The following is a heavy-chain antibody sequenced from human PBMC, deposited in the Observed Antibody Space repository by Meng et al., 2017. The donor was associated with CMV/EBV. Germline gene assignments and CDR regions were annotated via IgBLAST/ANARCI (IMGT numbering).Heavy chain of an antibody. J-gene: IGHJ4*02. CDR2: IYTSGST. CDR3: ARGSYYRYFIDY. CDR1: CGAISSYS. Sequence: HGPLQESGPGVVNPSGTLSPTCHVCCGAISSYSWSWIRQPAGKGLEWFGRIYTSGSTNYNPYLKSRVPMSVDTSKNQFSLKLSSVTAADTAVYYCARGSYYRYFIDYWGQGTLVTVSS. V-gene: IGHV4-4*07. D-gene: IGHD2-21*01.